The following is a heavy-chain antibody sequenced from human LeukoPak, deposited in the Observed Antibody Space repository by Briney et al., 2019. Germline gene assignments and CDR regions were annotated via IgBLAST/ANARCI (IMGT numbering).Heavy chain of an antibody. CDR1: GFTFDDYA. Sequence: GGSLRLSCAASGFTFDDYAMHWVRQAPGKGLEWVSGISWNSGSIGYADSVKGRFTISRDNAKNSLYLQMNSLRAEDMALYYCATFDILTGYDYWGQGTLVTVSS. J-gene: IGHJ4*02. D-gene: IGHD3-9*01. CDR3: ATFDILTGYDY. CDR2: ISWNSGSI. V-gene: IGHV3-9*03.